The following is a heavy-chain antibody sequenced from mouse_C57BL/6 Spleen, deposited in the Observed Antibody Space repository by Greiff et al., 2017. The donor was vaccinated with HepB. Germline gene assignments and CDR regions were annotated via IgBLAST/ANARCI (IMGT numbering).Heavy chain of an antibody. V-gene: IGHV1-82*01. Sequence: VQLQQSGPELVKPGASVKISCKASGYAFSSSWMNWVKQRPGKGFEWIGRSYPGDGDTNYNGKFKGKATLTADKSSSTAYMQLSSLTSEESAVYYWARATTVDYWGQGTTLTVSS. D-gene: IGHD1-1*01. CDR3: ARATTVDY. CDR1: GYAFSSSW. CDR2: SYPGDGDT. J-gene: IGHJ2*01.